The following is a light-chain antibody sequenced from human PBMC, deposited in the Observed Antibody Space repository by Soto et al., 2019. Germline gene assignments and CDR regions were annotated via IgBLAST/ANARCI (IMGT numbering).Light chain of an antibody. V-gene: IGKV1-27*01. CDR3: QKYNNARWT. Sequence: DIPMTQSPSSLSASVGDRVTITCRASQGINNYLAWYQQKPGKVPKLLIYAASTLQSGVPSRFSGRGSWTDFTLIISSLQPEDVATYYYQKYNNARWTFVQGTKVEIK. J-gene: IGKJ1*01. CDR1: QGINNY. CDR2: AAS.